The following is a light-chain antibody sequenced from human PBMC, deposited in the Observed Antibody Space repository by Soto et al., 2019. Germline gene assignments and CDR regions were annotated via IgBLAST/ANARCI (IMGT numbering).Light chain of an antibody. CDR3: SSYRSTSPYV. CDR1: SSDVGGYNY. CDR2: EVS. Sequence: VLTQPASVSGSPGQSITISCNGTSSDVGGYNYVSWYQQHPGKAPKLMIYEVSYRPSGVSNRFSGSKSGNTASLTISGLQAEDEADYFCSSYRSTSPYVFGTGTKV. V-gene: IGLV2-14*01. J-gene: IGLJ1*01.